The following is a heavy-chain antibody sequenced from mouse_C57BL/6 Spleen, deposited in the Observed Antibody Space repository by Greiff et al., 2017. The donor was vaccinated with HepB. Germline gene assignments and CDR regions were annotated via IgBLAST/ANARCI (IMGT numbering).Heavy chain of an antibody. Sequence: VQLQQSGTVLARPGASVKMSCKTSGYTFTSYWMHWVKQRPGQGLEWIGAIYPGNSDTSYNQKFKGKAKLTAVTSTSTAYMELSSLTHEDSAVYYCTRGDYYGTPYFDYWGQGTTLTVSS. CDR3: TRGDYYGTPYFDY. V-gene: IGHV1-5*01. CDR1: GYTFTSYW. CDR2: IYPGNSDT. J-gene: IGHJ2*01. D-gene: IGHD1-1*01.